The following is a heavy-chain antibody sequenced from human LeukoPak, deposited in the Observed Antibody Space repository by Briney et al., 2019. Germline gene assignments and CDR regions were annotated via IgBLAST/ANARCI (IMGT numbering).Heavy chain of an antibody. CDR2: INHSGST. CDR1: GGSFSGYY. J-gene: IGHJ6*03. D-gene: IGHD1-26*01. CDR3: ARGQGSGSYYNIGSDYYYYYMDV. Sequence: SETLSLTCAVYGGSFSGYYWSWIRQPPGKGLEWIGEINHSGSTNYNPSLKSRVTISVDTSKSQFSLKLSSVTAADTAVYYCARGQGSGSYYNIGSDYYYYYMDVWGKGTTVTVSS. V-gene: IGHV4-34*01.